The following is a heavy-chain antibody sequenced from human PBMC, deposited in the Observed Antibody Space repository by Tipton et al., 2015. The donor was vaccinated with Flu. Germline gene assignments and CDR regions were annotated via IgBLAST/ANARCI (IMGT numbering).Heavy chain of an antibody. CDR3: ARGPMVRGVRPFDY. CDR2: IYTSGST. D-gene: IGHD3-10*01. J-gene: IGHJ4*02. CDR1: GDSITSGTNY. V-gene: IGHV4-61*02. Sequence: TLSLTCTVSGDSITSGTNYWSWIRQPAGKGLEWIGRIYTSGSTNYNPSLQSRVSISVDTAKNQFSLKVTSVIAADTAVYYCARGPMVRGVRPFDYWGQGTLVTVSS.